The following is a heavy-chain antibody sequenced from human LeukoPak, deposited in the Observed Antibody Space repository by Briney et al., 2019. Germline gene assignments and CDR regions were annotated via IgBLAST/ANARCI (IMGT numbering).Heavy chain of an antibody. Sequence: GGSLRLSCAASGFTFSSYGMHWVRQAPGKGLEWVALISYDGSNKYYADSVKGRFTISRDNSKNTLYLQMNSLRAEDTAVYYCVNTYYYGSGSLDYWGQGTLVTVSS. CDR2: ISYDGSNK. CDR3: VNTYYYGSGSLDY. V-gene: IGHV3-30*18. CDR1: GFTFSSYG. D-gene: IGHD3-10*01. J-gene: IGHJ4*02.